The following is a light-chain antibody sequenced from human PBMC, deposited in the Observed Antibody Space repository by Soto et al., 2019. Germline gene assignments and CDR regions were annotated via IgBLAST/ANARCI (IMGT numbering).Light chain of an antibody. J-gene: IGKJ4*01. CDR3: QQYTSWPLT. V-gene: IGKV3D-15*01. CDR1: QNVYNN. CDR2: AAS. Sequence: EVVMTQSPATLSVSPGERATLSCRTSQNVYNNLAWYLQKPGQAPRLLISAASTRATGIPARFSGSGSGTEFPLTINSLQSEDFAVYYCQQYTSWPLTFGGGTKVEIK.